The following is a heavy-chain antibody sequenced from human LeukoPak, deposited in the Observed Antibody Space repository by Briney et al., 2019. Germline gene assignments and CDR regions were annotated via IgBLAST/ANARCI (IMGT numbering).Heavy chain of an antibody. J-gene: IGHJ3*02. V-gene: IGHV1-69*04. CDR3: ARDRIVGPMESAFDI. CDR1: GYTFTSYD. D-gene: IGHD1-26*01. Sequence: SVKVSCKASGYTFTSYDISWVRQAPGQGLEWMGRIIPMYDIKDYAQKFQGRVTITADKSTSTAYMELSSLTSEDTAVYYCARDRIVGPMESAFDIWGQGTMVTVSP. CDR2: IIPMYDIK.